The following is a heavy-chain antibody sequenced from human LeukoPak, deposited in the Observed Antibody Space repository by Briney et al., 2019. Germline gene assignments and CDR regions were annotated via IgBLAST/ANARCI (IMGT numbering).Heavy chain of an antibody. CDR2: ISDSGGST. J-gene: IGHJ4*02. D-gene: IGHD3-10*01. Sequence: QPGGSLRLSCAASGFTFSSYAMSWVRQAPGKGLEWVSAISDSGGSTYYADSVKGRFTISRDNSKNTLYLQMNSLRAEDTAVYYCAKGHRITMVRGVRFDYWGQGTLVTVSS. CDR3: AKGHRITMVRGVRFDY. CDR1: GFTFSSYA. V-gene: IGHV3-23*01.